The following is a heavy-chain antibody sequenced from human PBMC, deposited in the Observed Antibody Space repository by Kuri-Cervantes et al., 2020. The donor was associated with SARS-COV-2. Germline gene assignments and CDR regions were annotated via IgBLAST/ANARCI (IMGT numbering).Heavy chain of an antibody. CDR2: IYYSGST. CDR1: GGSISSYY. V-gene: IGHV4-59*12. CDR3: AKYYDSSGPLAYGMDV. J-gene: IGHJ6*01. Sequence: SETPSLTFTVYGGSISSYYWSWIRQPPGKGLEWIGYIYYSGSTNYNPSLKSRVTISVDTSKNQFSLKLSSVTAADTAVYYCAKYYDSSGPLAYGMDVWGQGTTVT. D-gene: IGHD3-22*01.